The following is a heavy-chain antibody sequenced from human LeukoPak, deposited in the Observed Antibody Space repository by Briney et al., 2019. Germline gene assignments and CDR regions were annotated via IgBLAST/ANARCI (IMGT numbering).Heavy chain of an antibody. J-gene: IGHJ3*02. D-gene: IGHD5-24*01. CDR1: GFTFSSYW. CDR3: ARVKDGYNLEAFDI. Sequence: PGGSLRLSCAASGFTFSSYWMHWVSLAPGKGLVWVSRINSGGSSTTYADSVKGRFTISRDNAKNTLFLQMNSLRAEDTAVYYCARVKDGYNLEAFDIWGQGTLVTVSS. V-gene: IGHV3-74*01. CDR2: INSGGSST.